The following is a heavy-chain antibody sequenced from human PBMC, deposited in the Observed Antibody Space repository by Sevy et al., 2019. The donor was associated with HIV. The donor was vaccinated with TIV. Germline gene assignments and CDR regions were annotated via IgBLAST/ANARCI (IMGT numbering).Heavy chain of an antibody. D-gene: IGHD3-10*01. CDR1: GGSISSGGYY. CDR2: IYYSGST. V-gene: IGHV4-31*03. CDR3: ARAPLDYGSGSGDWFDP. Sequence: SETLSLTCTVSGGSISSGGYYWSWIRQHPGKGLEWIGYIYYSGSTYYNPSLKSRVTISVDTSKNQFSLKLSSETAADTAVYYCARAPLDYGSGSGDWFDPWGQGTLVTVSS. J-gene: IGHJ5*02.